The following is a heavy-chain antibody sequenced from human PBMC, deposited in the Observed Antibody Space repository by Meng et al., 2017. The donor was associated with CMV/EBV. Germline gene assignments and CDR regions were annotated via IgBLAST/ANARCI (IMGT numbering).Heavy chain of an antibody. CDR3: ARYPRTSSGYRTDAFDI. CDR1: GFPFSSYS. Sequence: LSLTCAASGFPFSSYSMNWVRQAPGKGLEWVSYISSSSSTIYYADSVKGRFTISRDNAKNSLYLQMNSLRAEDTAVYYCARYPRTSSGYRTDAFDIWGQGTMVTVSS. J-gene: IGHJ3*02. V-gene: IGHV3-48*04. CDR2: ISSSSSTI. D-gene: IGHD3-22*01.